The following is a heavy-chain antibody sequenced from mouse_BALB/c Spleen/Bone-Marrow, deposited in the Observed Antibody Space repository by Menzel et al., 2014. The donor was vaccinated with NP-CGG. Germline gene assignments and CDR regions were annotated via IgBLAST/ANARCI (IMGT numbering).Heavy chain of an antibody. V-gene: IGHV14-3*02. J-gene: IGHJ4*01. Sequence: EVQLQQSGAELVKPGASVKLSCTASGFNIKDTYMHWVKQRPEQGLEWIGRIDTANGNTKYDPKFQGKATITADTSSDTAYLQLSSLTSEDTAVYYCARYGNGLMDYWGQGTSVTVSS. CDR1: GFNIKDTY. CDR2: IDTANGNT. CDR3: ARYGNGLMDY. D-gene: IGHD2-1*01.